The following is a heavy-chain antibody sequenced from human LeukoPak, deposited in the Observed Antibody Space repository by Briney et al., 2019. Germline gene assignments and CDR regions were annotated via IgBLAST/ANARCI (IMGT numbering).Heavy chain of an antibody. CDR1: GFSLSTSGVG. D-gene: IGHD3-10*01. J-gene: IGHJ6*03. CDR3: AHTHISAPPALWYYYYMDV. V-gene: IGHV2-5*01. Sequence: SGPTLVKPTQTLTLACTFSGFSLSTSGVGVGWIRQPPGKALEWLALIYWNDDKRYSPSLKSRLTITKDTSKNQVVLTMTNMDPVDTATYYCAHTHISAPPALWYYYYMDVWGKGTTVTVSS. CDR2: IYWNDDK.